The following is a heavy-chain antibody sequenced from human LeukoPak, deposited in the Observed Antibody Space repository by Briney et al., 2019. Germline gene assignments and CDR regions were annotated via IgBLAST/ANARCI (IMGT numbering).Heavy chain of an antibody. V-gene: IGHV1-69*13. Sequence: SVKVCCKASGGTFSTYGISWVRQAPGQGLEWMGGIIPIFEPANYAQKFQDRVTITADESTTTAYMELSSLRSEDTAVYYCARASERAWVNGYYGSGFDFWGQGTLVTVSS. CDR2: IIPIFEPA. CDR3: ARASERAWVNGYYGSGFDF. J-gene: IGHJ4*02. D-gene: IGHD3-10*01. CDR1: GGTFSTYG.